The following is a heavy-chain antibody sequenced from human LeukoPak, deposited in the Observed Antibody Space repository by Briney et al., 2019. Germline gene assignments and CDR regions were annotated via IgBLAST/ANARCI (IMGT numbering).Heavy chain of an antibody. CDR3: ARGRGGYVGATRFYYYYGMDV. J-gene: IGHJ6*02. V-gene: IGHV4-34*01. CDR1: GGSFSGYY. D-gene: IGHD1-26*01. Sequence: SETLSLTCAVYGGSFSGYYWSWIRQPPGKGLEWIGEINHSGSTNYNPSLKSRVTISVDTSKNQFSLKLSSVTAADTAVYYCARGRGGYVGATRFYYYYGMDVWGQGTTVTVSS. CDR2: INHSGST.